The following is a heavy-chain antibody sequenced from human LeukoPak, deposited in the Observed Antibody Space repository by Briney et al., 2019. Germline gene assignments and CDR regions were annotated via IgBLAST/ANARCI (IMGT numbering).Heavy chain of an antibody. CDR2: IYYSGST. V-gene: IGHV4-30-4*08. CDR3: ARGPSDIVVVPAAIPFDP. CDR1: GGSISSGDYY. Sequence: PSETLSLTCTVSGGSISSGDYYWSWIRQPPGKGLEWIGYIYYSGSTYYNPSLKRRVTISADTSKNQFSLKLSSVTAADTAVYYCARGPSDIVVVPAAIPFDPWGQGTLVTVSS. J-gene: IGHJ5*02. D-gene: IGHD2-2*01.